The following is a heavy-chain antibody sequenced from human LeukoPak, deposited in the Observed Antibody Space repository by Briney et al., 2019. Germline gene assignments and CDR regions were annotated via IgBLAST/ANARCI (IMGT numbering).Heavy chain of an antibody. J-gene: IGHJ4*02. D-gene: IGHD3-10*01. Sequence: ASVKVSCKASGYTFTSYHMHWVRQAPGQGLEWMGIINPSGGSTSYAQKFQGRVTMTRDTSTSTVYMELSSLRSEDTAVYYCARDFYYYGSGSYEGGDFDYWGQGTLVTVSS. V-gene: IGHV1-46*01. CDR3: ARDFYYYGSGSYEGGDFDY. CDR2: INPSGGST. CDR1: GYTFTSYH.